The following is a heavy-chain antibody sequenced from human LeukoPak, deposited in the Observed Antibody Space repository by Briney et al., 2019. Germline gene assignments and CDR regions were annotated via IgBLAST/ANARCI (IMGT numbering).Heavy chain of an antibody. CDR1: GGSFSGYY. Sequence: SETLSLTCAVYGGSFSGYYWSWIRQPPGEGLEWIGGINHSGSTNYNPSLKSRVTISVDTSKNQFSLKLSSVTAADTAVYYCARGRIAVAGTGDYFDYWGQGTLVTVSS. CDR2: INHSGST. CDR3: ARGRIAVAGTGDYFDY. J-gene: IGHJ4*02. D-gene: IGHD6-19*01. V-gene: IGHV4-34*01.